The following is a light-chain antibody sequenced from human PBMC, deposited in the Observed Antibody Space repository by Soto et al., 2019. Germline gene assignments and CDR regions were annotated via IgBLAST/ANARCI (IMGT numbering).Light chain of an antibody. CDR2: GAS. V-gene: IGKV3-15*01. J-gene: IGKJ1*01. Sequence: EIVMTQSPATLSVSPGETASLSCRASQSAGNFLAWYQQKPGQAPRLLIYGASTRATGIPARFSGSGSGTEFTLTISSLQSEDFAVYYCQQYDNWPRTFGHGTKVEIK. CDR3: QQYDNWPRT. CDR1: QSAGNF.